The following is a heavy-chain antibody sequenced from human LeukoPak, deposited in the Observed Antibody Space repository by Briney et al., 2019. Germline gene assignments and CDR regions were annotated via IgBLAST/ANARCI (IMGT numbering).Heavy chain of an antibody. J-gene: IGHJ5*02. Sequence: GGSLRLSCAASGFTFSSYSMNWVRQAPGKGLEWVSSISSSSSYIYYADSVKGRFTISRDNAKNTLYLQMNSLRAEDTAVYYCARARGLGYGDDVRWSDPWGQGTLVTVSS. D-gene: IGHD4-17*01. CDR3: ARARGLGYGDDVRWSDP. CDR1: GFTFSSYS. CDR2: ISSSSSYI. V-gene: IGHV3-21*01.